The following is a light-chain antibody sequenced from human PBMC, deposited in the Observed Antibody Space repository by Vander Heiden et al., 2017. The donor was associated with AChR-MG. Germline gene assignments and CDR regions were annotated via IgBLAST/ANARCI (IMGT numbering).Light chain of an antibody. J-gene: IGKJ5*01. CDR1: QSISNY. CDR3: QQSYSTPIT. V-gene: IGKV1-39*01. Sequence: DIQMTQSPSSLSASVGDRVTIPCRASQSISNYLNWYQQKPGKALKLLIYAAFTLQGGVPTRFSGSGSGTDFALTSSSLQPEDVATYYRQQSYSTPITFGQGTRLEIK. CDR2: AAF.